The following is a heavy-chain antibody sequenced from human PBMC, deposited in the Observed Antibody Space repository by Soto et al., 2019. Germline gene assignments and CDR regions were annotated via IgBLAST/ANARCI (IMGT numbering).Heavy chain of an antibody. D-gene: IGHD6-6*01. CDR3: AKRSSSSTFDY. V-gene: IGHV3-23*01. J-gene: IGHJ4*02. CDR2: IIGSDDST. CDR1: GFTFSSYA. Sequence: EVQLLESGGGLVQPGESLRLSCAASGFTFSSYAMSWVRQAPGKGLEWVSVIIGSDDSTYYADSVKGRFTISRDNSKNTRYLQMNSLRAEDTAVYYCAKRSSSSTFDYWGQGTLVTVSS.